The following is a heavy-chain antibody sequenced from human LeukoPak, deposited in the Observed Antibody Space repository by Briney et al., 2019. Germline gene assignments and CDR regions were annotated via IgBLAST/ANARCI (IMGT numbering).Heavy chain of an antibody. Sequence: GGSLRLSRVASGFTFRRYDLHWVRQAPGKGLEWVAVIANDGRNEIYAYSVKGRFTISRDNSKNTLYLQMNSLRAEDTAVYYCARAAAVSGAFRDNWFDPWGQGTLVTVSS. CDR1: GFTFRRYD. CDR2: IANDGRNE. D-gene: IGHD6-13*01. J-gene: IGHJ5*02. CDR3: ARAAAVSGAFRDNWFDP. V-gene: IGHV3-30*04.